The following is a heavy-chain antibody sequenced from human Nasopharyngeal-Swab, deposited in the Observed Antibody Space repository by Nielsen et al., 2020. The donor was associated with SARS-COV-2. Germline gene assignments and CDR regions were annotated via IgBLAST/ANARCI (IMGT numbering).Heavy chain of an antibody. CDR1: GFSFSTYW. CDR3: ARQGVFVPAYFHQYYMDV. CDR2: IKQDGSEK. J-gene: IGHJ6*03. V-gene: IGHV3-7*03. Sequence: GESLKTPCAASGFSFSTYWMTWVRQAPGKGLEWVANIKQDGSEKYYVDSVKGRFTVSRDNPKNLLYLQVNSLRAEDTAVYYCARQGVFVPAYFHQYYMDVWGKGTTVTVSS. D-gene: IGHD3-16*02.